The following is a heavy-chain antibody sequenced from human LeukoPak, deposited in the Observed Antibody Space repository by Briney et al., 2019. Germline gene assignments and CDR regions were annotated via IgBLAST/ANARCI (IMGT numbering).Heavy chain of an antibody. CDR3: ARDTPRIAAAGTDLSDY. V-gene: IGHV3-7*01. CDR2: IKQDGSEK. D-gene: IGHD6-13*01. CDR1: GFTFSSYG. J-gene: IGHJ4*02. Sequence: GGTLRLSCAASGFTFSSYGMSWVRQAPGKGLEWVANIKQDGSEKYYVDSVKGRFTISRDNAKNSLYLQMNSLRAEDTAVYYCARDTPRIAAAGTDLSDYWGQGTLVTVSS.